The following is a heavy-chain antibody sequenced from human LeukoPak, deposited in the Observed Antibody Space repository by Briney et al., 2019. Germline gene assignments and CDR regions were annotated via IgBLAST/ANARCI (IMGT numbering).Heavy chain of an antibody. V-gene: IGHV3-48*01. Sequence: PGGSLRLSCVASGFTFSYYSMDWVRQAPGKGLEWVSYINSISGEIWYADSVKGRFTISRDDAKNTLYLQMNSLKTEDTAVYYCTTDLRWEIPGRDHWGQGTLVTVSS. CDR3: TTDLRWEIPGRDH. J-gene: IGHJ4*02. D-gene: IGHD1-26*01. CDR2: INSISGEI. CDR1: GFTFSYYS.